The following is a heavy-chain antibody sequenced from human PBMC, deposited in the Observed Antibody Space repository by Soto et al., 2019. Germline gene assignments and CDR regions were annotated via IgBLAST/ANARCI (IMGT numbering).Heavy chain of an antibody. CDR1: GFTFSSYA. CDR2: ISGSGGST. Sequence: EVQLLESGGGLVQPGGSLRLSCAASGFTFSSYAMSWVRQAPGKGLEWVSAISGSGGSTYYADSVKGRFTISRDNSKNTLYRQMNSLRAEYKAVYYCANLLVYGMDVWGQGTTVTVSS. J-gene: IGHJ6*02. D-gene: IGHD2-15*01. CDR3: ANLLVYGMDV. V-gene: IGHV3-23*01.